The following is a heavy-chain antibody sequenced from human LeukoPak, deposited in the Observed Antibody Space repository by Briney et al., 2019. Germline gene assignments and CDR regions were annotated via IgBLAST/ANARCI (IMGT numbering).Heavy chain of an antibody. CDR1: GGSISSYY. V-gene: IGHV4-59*01. CDR3: ARAYGHCSSTSCLYYYYGMDV. J-gene: IGHJ6*02. D-gene: IGHD2-2*03. Sequence: SSETLSLTCTVSGGSISSYYWSWIRQPPGKGLEWIGYIYYSGSTNYNPSLKSRVTISVDTSKNQFSLKLSSVTAADTAVYYCARAYGHCSSTSCLYYYYGMDVWGQGTTVTVSS. CDR2: IYYSGST.